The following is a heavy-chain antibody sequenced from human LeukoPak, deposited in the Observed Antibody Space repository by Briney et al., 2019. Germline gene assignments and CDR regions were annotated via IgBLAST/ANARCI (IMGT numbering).Heavy chain of an antibody. CDR3: AREERIAAAGTGYGMDV. CDR2: IYYSGST. D-gene: IGHD6-13*01. V-gene: IGHV4-4*02. J-gene: IGHJ6*02. CDR1: GGSISSTNW. Sequence: PSGTLSLTCGVSGGSISSTNWWSWVRQPPGQGLEWIGYIYYSGSTYYNPSLKSRVTISVDTSKNQFSLKLSSVTAADTAVYYCAREERIAAAGTGYGMDVWGQGTTVTVSS.